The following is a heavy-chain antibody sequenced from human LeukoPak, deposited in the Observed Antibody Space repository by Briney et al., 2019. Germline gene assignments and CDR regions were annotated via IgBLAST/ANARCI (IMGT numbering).Heavy chain of an antibody. Sequence: SETLSLTCAVYGGSFSGYYWSWIRQPPGKGLEWIGEINHSGSTNYNPSLKSRVTISVDTSKNQFSLKLSSVTAADTAVYCCARQYYYGMDVWGQGTTVTVSS. J-gene: IGHJ6*02. CDR2: INHSGST. CDR1: GGSFSGYY. V-gene: IGHV4-34*01. CDR3: ARQYYYGMDV.